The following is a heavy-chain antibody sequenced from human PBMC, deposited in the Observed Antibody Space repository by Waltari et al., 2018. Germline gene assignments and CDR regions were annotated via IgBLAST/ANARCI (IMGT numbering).Heavy chain of an antibody. V-gene: IGHV4-38-2*01. J-gene: IGHJ4*02. CDR1: GYSISRGYY. Sequence: QVQLQESGPGLVKPSETLSLTCAVSGYSISRGYYWGWIRQPPGKGLEWIGSIYHSGSTYYNPSLKSRVTISVDTSKNQFSLKLSSVTAADTAVYYCARATGGFDYWGQGTLVTVSS. CDR2: IYHSGST. CDR3: ARATGGFDY. D-gene: IGHD7-27*01.